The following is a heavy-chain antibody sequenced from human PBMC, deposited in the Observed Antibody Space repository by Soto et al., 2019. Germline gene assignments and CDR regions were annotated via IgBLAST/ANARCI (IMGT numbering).Heavy chain of an antibody. CDR3: ARTDRDFYGLDG. CDR1: GFTFRNYD. CDR2: ISAAGDP. Sequence: EVQLVESGGGLVQPGGSLRLSCEASGFTFRNYDMHWVRQGTGKGLEWVSGISAAGDPDYADSVEGRFTISRENAQNSFFLQMNSLRVGDTAVYYCARTDRDFYGLDGWSQGTTVIVSS. J-gene: IGHJ6*02. V-gene: IGHV3-13*05.